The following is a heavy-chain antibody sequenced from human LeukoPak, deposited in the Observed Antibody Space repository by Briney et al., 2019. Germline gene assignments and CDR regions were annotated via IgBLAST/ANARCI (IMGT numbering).Heavy chain of an antibody. CDR2: VYHSGIT. V-gene: IGHV4-39*07. D-gene: IGHD4-11*01. Sequence: PETLSLTCTVSGGSITNTNYYWAWICQPPGEGLEWIGSVYHSGITYYTPSLKSRVSISVDTSKNQHSLKVTSVTAADTAVYYCAREWQYQFDYWGQGSLVTVSS. CDR3: AREWQYQFDY. J-gene: IGHJ4*02. CDR1: GGSITNTNYY.